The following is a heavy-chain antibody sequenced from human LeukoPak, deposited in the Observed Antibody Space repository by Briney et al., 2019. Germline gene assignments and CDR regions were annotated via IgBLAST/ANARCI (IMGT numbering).Heavy chain of an antibody. J-gene: IGHJ4*02. V-gene: IGHV3-53*01. CDR3: ARDPDYVGY. CDR2: IYSGGST. Sequence: PGGSLRPSCAASGFTVSSNYMSWVRQAPGKGLEWVSVIYSGGSTYYADSVKGRFTISRDNSKNTLYLQMNSLRAEDTAVYYCARDPDYVGYWGQGTLVTVSS. CDR1: GFTVSSNY.